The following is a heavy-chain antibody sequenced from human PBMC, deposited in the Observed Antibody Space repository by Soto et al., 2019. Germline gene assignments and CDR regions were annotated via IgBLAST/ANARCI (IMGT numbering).Heavy chain of an antibody. CDR3: AKGVAGWGYFDY. V-gene: IGHV3-9*01. J-gene: IGHJ4*02. D-gene: IGHD6-19*01. Sequence: EVQLVESGGGLVQPGRSLRLSCAASGFTFDDSARHWVRQAPGKGLEWVSGISWNSRTIGYADSVKGRFTISRDNAKNSLYLQMNSLRAEDTALYYCAKGVAGWGYFDYWGQGTLVTVSS. CDR1: GFTFDDSA. CDR2: ISWNSRTI.